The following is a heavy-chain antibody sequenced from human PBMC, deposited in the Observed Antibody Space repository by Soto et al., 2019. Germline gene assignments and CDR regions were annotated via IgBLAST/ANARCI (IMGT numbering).Heavy chain of an antibody. CDR2: IIPIFGTG. V-gene: IGHV1-69*01. CDR1: GGIFSNYV. Sequence: QVQLVQSGAEVKKPGSSVKVACKASGGIFSNYVLNWVRQAPGQGLEWMGGIIPIFGTGNYAQKFQGRVTITADESTTRASMELRCLRSEDTAVYYCARRYYNSSGYFDYWGQGTLVTVSS. D-gene: IGHD3-22*01. J-gene: IGHJ4*02. CDR3: ARRYYNSSGYFDY.